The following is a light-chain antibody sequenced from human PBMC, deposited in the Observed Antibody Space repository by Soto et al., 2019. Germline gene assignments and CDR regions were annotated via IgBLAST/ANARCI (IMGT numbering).Light chain of an antibody. Sequence: QSVLTQPPSVSAAPGQKVTISCSGSSSTIGNNFGSWYQQLPKTAPKLLIYDNDKRPSGIPDRFSGSKSGTSATLGITGLQTGDEADYYCGTWDSSLSAVVFGGGTQLTVL. CDR3: GTWDSSLSAVV. CDR1: SSTIGNNF. CDR2: DND. J-gene: IGLJ2*01. V-gene: IGLV1-51*01.